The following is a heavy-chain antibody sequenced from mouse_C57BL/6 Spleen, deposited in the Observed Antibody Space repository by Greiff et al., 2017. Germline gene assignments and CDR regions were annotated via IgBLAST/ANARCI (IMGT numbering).Heavy chain of an antibody. Sequence: EVKLMESEGGLVQPGSSMKLSCTASGFTFSDYYMAWVRQVPDKGLEWVANINYDGSSTYYLDSLQSRFIISRDNAKNILYLQMSSLKSEDTATYYCAREGDGYFLYAMDYWGQGTSVTVSS. V-gene: IGHV5-16*01. CDR1: GFTFSDYY. CDR2: INYDGSST. J-gene: IGHJ4*01. CDR3: AREGDGYFLYAMDY. D-gene: IGHD2-3*01.